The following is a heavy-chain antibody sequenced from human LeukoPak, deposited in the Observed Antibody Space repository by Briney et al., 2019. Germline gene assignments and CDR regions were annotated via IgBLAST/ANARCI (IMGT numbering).Heavy chain of an antibody. CDR3: AKVVGWEPNRGSYFDY. J-gene: IGHJ4*02. CDR2: INPSGGST. CDR1: GYTFTSYY. D-gene: IGHD1-26*01. Sequence: ASVKVSCKASGYTFTSYYMHWVRQAPGQGLEWMGIINPSGGSTSYAQKFQGRVTMTRDTSTSTVYMELSSLRSEDTAVYYCAKVVGWEPNRGSYFDYWGQGTLVTVSS. V-gene: IGHV1-46*01.